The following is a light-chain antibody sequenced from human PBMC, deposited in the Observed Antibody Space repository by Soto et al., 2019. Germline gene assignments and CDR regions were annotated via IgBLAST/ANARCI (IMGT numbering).Light chain of an antibody. J-gene: IGKJ5*01. CDR1: QSVSSN. Sequence: IVMTQSPATLSVSPGERASLSCRASQSVSSNLAWYQQKPGQAPRLLIYGASTRATGISARFSGSRSGTEFTPTISSLQSEDFAVYYCQQYNNWPPTFGQGTRLEIK. CDR2: GAS. CDR3: QQYNNWPPT. V-gene: IGKV3-15*01.